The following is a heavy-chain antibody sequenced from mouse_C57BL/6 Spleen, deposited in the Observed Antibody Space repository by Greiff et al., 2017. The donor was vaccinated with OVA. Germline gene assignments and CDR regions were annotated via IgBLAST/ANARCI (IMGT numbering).Heavy chain of an antibody. J-gene: IGHJ4*01. V-gene: IGHV1-62-2*01. CDR2: FYPGSGSI. CDR1: GYTFTEYT. D-gene: IGHD1-1*01. CDR3: ARHEGSTYAMDY. Sequence: VKLKESGAELVKPGASVKLSCKASGYTFTEYTIHWVKQRSGQGLEWIGWFYPGSGSIKYNEKFKDKATLTADKSSSTVYMELSRLTSEDSAVDFCARHEGSTYAMDYWGQGTSVTVSS.